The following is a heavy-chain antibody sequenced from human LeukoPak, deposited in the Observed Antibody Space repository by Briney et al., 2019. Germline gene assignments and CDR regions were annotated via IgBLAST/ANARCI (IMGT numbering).Heavy chain of an antibody. CDR2: IKGKSGGGTT. CDR1: GFAFSNAW. CDR3: TTDRGRTELPLFGY. J-gene: IGHJ4*02. V-gene: IGHV3-15*01. Sequence: PGGSLRLSCAASGFAFSNAWMSWVRQAPGRGLEWVGRIKGKSGGGTTDYAAPVKDRFAISRDDSRNTLYLQMNSLKTEDTAVYYCTTDRGRTELPLFGYWGQGTLVTVSS. D-gene: IGHD1-26*01.